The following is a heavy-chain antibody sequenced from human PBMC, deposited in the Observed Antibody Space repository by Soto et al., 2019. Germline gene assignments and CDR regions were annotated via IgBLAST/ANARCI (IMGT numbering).Heavy chain of an antibody. D-gene: IGHD6-19*01. Sequence: VQLLECGGGLVQPGGSLRLSCAVSGFTFSNYAMSWVRQAPGKGLEWVSGISGSGGSTYYGDSVKGRFTISRDNSKTTLSLQINSLSPEDTAVYYCAKGSGQWLGSWFDHWGQGTLVTVSS. CDR2: ISGSGGST. CDR1: GFTFSNYA. J-gene: IGHJ5*02. CDR3: AKGSGQWLGSWFDH. V-gene: IGHV3-23*01.